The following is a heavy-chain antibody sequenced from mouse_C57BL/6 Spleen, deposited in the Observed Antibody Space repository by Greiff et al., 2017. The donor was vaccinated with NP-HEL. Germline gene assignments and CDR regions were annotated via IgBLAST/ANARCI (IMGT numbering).Heavy chain of an antibody. CDR2: ISYDGSN. CDR3: ARGDYDGYFDV. V-gene: IGHV3-6*01. D-gene: IGHD2-4*01. CDR1: GYSITSGYY. J-gene: IGHJ1*03. Sequence: ESGPGLVKPSQSLSLTCSVTGYSITSGYYWNWIRQFPGNKLEWMGYISYDGSNNYNPSLKNRISITRDTSKNQFFLKLNSVTTEDTATYYCARGDYDGYFDVWGTGTTVTVSS.